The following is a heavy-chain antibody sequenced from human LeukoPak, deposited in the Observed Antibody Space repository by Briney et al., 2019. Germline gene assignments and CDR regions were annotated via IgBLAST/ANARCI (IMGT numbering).Heavy chain of an antibody. CDR3: AKDRVLAYQDTADSFDM. D-gene: IGHD2-21*01. Sequence: PGGSLRLSCAASGFTFDDYAMHWVRHAPGKGLEWVSLISGDGRDAYYGDFVKGRFTISRDNINNSLYLQMNNLRTEDTALYYCAKDRVLAYQDTADSFDMCGQGTVVTVSS. CDR2: ISGDGRDA. CDR1: GFTFDDYA. J-gene: IGHJ3*02. V-gene: IGHV3-43*02.